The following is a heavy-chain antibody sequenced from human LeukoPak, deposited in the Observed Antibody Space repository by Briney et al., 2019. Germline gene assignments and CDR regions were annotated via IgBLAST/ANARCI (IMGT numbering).Heavy chain of an antibody. CDR1: GGSFSGYY. V-gene: IGHV4-34*01. J-gene: IGHJ4*02. D-gene: IGHD2-15*01. CDR3: ARSDVVPYYFGY. Sequence: SETLSLTCAVYGGSFSGYYWSWIRQPPGKGLEWIGEINHSGSTNNNPSLKSRVTISVDTSKNQFSLNLSSVTAADTAVYYCARSDVVPYYFGYWGQGTLVTVSS. CDR2: INHSGST.